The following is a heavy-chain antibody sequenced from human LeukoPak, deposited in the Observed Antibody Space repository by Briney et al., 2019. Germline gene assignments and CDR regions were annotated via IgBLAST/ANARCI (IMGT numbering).Heavy chain of an antibody. Sequence: ASVKVSCKASGYTFTSYDINWVRQATGQGLEWMGWMNPNSGNTGYAQKFQGRVTMTRDTSTSTVYMELSSLRSEDTAVYYCARDRDNDYGDYNWFDPWGQGTLVTVSS. CDR3: ARDRDNDYGDYNWFDP. J-gene: IGHJ5*02. D-gene: IGHD4-17*01. CDR1: GYTFTSYD. V-gene: IGHV1-8*01. CDR2: MNPNSGNT.